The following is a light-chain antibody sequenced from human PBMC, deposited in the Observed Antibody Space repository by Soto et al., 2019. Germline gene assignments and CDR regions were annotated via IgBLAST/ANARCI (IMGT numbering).Light chain of an antibody. Sequence: EIVLTQSPGTLSLSPGERATLSCRASQSVSSIDLAWYQQKPGQAPRLLIYGASSRATGIPDRFSGSGSGTDFTLTISRLEPEDFAVYYCQQYGSSPQTFGQGTQLEIK. J-gene: IGKJ5*01. V-gene: IGKV3-20*01. CDR3: QQYGSSPQT. CDR2: GAS. CDR1: QSVSSID.